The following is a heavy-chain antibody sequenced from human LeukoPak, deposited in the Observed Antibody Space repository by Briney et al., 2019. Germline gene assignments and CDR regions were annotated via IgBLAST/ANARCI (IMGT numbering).Heavy chain of an antibody. V-gene: IGHV3-23*01. CDR3: AKAPVTSCRGAYCYPFDS. CDR1: DFTLSTYA. CDR2: TSSSDAGT. J-gene: IGHJ4*02. D-gene: IGHD2-21*01. Sequence: PGGSLRLSCAASDFTLSTYAMSWVRHTPAKGLELVSATSSSDAGTYHADSVRGRFTISRDNSKNTLYLQMNSLRAEDAAVYFCAKAPVTSCRGAYCYPFDSWGQGTLVTVSS.